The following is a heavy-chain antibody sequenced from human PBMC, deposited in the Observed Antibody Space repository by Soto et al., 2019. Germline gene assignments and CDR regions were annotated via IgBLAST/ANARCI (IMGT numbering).Heavy chain of an antibody. V-gene: IGHV1-24*01. CDR3: ATYGMATIVNWFDP. J-gene: IGHJ5*02. CDR2: FDPEDGET. CDR1: GDTLTELS. D-gene: IGHD5-12*01. Sequence: SVKVSCEVSGDTLTELSMHWLRQAPGKGLEWMGGFDPEDGETIYAQKFQGRVTMTEDTSTDTAYMELSSLRSEDTAVYYCATYGMATIVNWFDPWVQGTLVTVSS.